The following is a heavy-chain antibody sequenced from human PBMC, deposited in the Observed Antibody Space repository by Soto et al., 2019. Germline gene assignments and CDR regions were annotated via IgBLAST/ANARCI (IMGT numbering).Heavy chain of an antibody. CDR2: LSYDGNNI. V-gene: IGHV3-30-3*01. CDR3: ARGPSGDAAMVTNYFDY. D-gene: IGHD5-18*01. CDR1: GFTFSNYA. Sequence: QVQLVESGGGVVQPGRSLRLSCAASGFTFSNYAIHWVRQAPGKGLEWVAVLSYDGNNIHYADSVKGRFTVSRDNSKNTLFLQMNSLRPEDTALYYCARGPSGDAAMVTNYFDYWGQGTLVTVSS. J-gene: IGHJ4*02.